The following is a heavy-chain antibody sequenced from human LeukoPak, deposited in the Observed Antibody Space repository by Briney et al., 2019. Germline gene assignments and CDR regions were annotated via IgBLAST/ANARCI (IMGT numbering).Heavy chain of an antibody. J-gene: IGHJ4*02. Sequence: ASVKVSCKASGYTFTSYGISWVRQAPGQGLEWMGWISAYNGNTNYAQKLQGRVTMTTDTSTSTAYMELRSLRSDDTAVYYCARDLRGSSPPRNFDYWGQGTLVIVSS. V-gene: IGHV1-18*01. CDR3: ARDLRGSSPPRNFDY. CDR1: GYTFTSYG. D-gene: IGHD6-6*01. CDR2: ISAYNGNT.